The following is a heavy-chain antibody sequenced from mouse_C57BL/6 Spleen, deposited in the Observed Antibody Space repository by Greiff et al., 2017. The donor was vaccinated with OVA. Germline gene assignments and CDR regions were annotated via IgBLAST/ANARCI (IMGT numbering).Heavy chain of an antibody. CDR1: GYTFTDYY. V-gene: IGHV1-26*01. Sequence: VHVKQSGPELVKPGASVKISCKASGYTFTDYYMNWVKQSHGKSLEWIGDINPNNGGTSYNQKFKGKATLTVDKSSSTAYMELRSLTSEDSAVYYCARETTVVDAYWGQGTLVTVSA. CDR3: ARETTVVDAY. CDR2: INPNNGGT. D-gene: IGHD1-1*01. J-gene: IGHJ3*01.